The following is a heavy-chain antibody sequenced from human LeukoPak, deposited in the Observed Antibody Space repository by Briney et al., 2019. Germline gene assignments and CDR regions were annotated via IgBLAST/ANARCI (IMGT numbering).Heavy chain of an antibody. Sequence: GGSLRLSCAASGFTLIDYDMHWVRQVIGKGLGWVSAIGIRGDTHYSGSVKGRLTISRENAESSLYLQMNSLRAEDTAVYYCARGGIQVSGIDEFDYWGQGTLVTVSS. CDR1: GFTLIDYD. CDR2: IGIRGDT. J-gene: IGHJ4*02. V-gene: IGHV3-13*01. CDR3: ARGGIQVSGIDEFDY. D-gene: IGHD6-19*01.